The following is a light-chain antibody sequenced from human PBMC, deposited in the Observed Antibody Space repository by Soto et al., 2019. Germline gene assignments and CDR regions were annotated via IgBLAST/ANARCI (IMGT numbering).Light chain of an antibody. J-gene: IGLJ2*01. CDR2: RDT. Sequence: SYELTLPLSVSVALGQTARITCEGNNIGSKNVHWYQQKPGQAPVLVIYRDTYRPSGIPERFSGSNSGNTATLTISSAQAGDEADYYCQVWDSRTVIFGGGTKLTVL. CDR1: NIGSKN. V-gene: IGLV3-9*01. CDR3: QVWDSRTVI.